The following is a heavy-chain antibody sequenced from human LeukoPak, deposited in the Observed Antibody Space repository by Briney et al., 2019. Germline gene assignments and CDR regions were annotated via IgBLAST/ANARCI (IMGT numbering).Heavy chain of an antibody. V-gene: IGHV4-39*01. J-gene: IGHJ4*02. CDR1: GGPISSNSHS. Sequence: SETLSLTCTVSGGPISSNSHSWEWIRQPPGKGLEWIANIYYSGNTNYNPSLESRVTISVDASENQFSLKLNSVTAADTAVYYCARRIHGSSHVDCWGQGTLVTVSS. CDR2: IYYSGNT. CDR3: ARRIHGSSHVDC. D-gene: IGHD6-13*01.